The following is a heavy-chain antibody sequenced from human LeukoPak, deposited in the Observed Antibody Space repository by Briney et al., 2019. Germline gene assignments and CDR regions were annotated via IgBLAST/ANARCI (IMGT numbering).Heavy chain of an antibody. Sequence: PGGSLRLSCAASGFTFDDYAMHWVRQAPGKGLEWVSLISGDGGSTYYADSVKGRFTISRDNSKNSLYLQMNSLRTEDTALYYCANEHSGYRFGLYYNYMDVWGKGTTVTVSS. CDR3: ANEHSGYRFGLYYNYMDV. V-gene: IGHV3-43*02. CDR1: GFTFDDYA. J-gene: IGHJ6*03. D-gene: IGHD5-12*01. CDR2: ISGDGGST.